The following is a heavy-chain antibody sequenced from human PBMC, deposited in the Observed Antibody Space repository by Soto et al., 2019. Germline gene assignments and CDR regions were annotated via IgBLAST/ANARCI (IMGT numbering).Heavy chain of an antibody. CDR1: GYTFTSYA. CDR2: INAGNGNT. V-gene: IGHV1-3*01. D-gene: IGHD1-26*01. Sequence: GASVKVSCKASGYTFTSYAMHWVRQAPGQRLEWMGWINAGNGNTKYSQKFEGRVTFTRDTVASTVNMELTSLTSEDTAVYYCGRDQAGTSYYVGWFDPWGQGTMVTVSS. J-gene: IGHJ5*02. CDR3: GRDQAGTSYYVGWFDP.